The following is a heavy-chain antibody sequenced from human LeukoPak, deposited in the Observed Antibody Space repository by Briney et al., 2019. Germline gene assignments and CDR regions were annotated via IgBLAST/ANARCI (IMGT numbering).Heavy chain of an antibody. Sequence: AGGSLRLSCAASGFTFSSYGMHWVRQAPGKGLEWVAVISYDGSNKYYADSVKGRFTISRDNSKNTLYLQMNSLRAEDMAVYYCAKELAAWRMIVVVIPPFDYWGQGTLVTVSS. CDR3: AKELAAWRMIVVVIPPFDY. J-gene: IGHJ4*02. CDR2: ISYDGSNK. V-gene: IGHV3-30*18. D-gene: IGHD3-22*01. CDR1: GFTFSSYG.